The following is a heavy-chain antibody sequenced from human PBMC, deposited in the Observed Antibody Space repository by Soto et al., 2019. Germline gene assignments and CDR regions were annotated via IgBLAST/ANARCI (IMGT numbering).Heavy chain of an antibody. CDR2: IYYSGST. Sequence: QVQLQESGPGLVKPSQTLSLTCTVSGGSISSGGYYWSWIRQHPGKGLEWIGYIYYSGSTYYNPSLKSRVTISVDTSKNQFSLKLSSVTAADTAVYYCARWEAAAGTDYYYGMDVWGQGTTGTVSS. D-gene: IGHD6-13*01. CDR3: ARWEAAAGTDYYYGMDV. CDR1: GGSISSGGYY. V-gene: IGHV4-31*03. J-gene: IGHJ6*02.